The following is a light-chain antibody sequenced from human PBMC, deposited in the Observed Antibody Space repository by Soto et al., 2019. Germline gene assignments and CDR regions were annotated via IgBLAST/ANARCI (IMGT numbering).Light chain of an antibody. Sequence: QSALTQPASVSGSPGQSITISCTGTSSDVGCYNYVSWYQQHPGKAPKLMIYDVSNRPSGVSNRFSGSKSGNTASLTISGLQAEDEADYYCISFTTSTTWVFGGGTKLTVL. J-gene: IGLJ3*02. V-gene: IGLV2-14*03. CDR1: SSDVGCYNY. CDR2: DVS. CDR3: ISFTTSTTWV.